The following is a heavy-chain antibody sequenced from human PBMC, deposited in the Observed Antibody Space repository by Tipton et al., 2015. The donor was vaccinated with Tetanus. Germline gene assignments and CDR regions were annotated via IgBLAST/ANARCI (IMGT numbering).Heavy chain of an antibody. J-gene: IGHJ4*02. V-gene: IGHV3-48*02. CDR3: ARVIRRSMIGYGAFDS. Sequence: GSLRLSCATSGFPFHSYHMAWVRQTPGKGLEWIAYIGGATKVIHYADSVKGRFTVSRDDAESSLFLQMTSLRDEDTAVYFCARVIRRSMIGYGAFDSWGQGTLVAVSS. CDR1: GFPFHSYH. D-gene: IGHD4-17*01. CDR2: IGGATKVI.